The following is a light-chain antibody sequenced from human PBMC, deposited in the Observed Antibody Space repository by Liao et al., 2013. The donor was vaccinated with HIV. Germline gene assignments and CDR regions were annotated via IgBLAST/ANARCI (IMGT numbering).Light chain of an antibody. CDR3: QAWDSTTAYV. J-gene: IGLJ1*01. CDR2: YDS. Sequence: SYVLTQPPSVSVAPGKTARITCGENNIGSKSVHWYQQKPGQAPVLVIYYDSDRPSGIPERFSGSNSGNTATLTITGTQAMDEADYYCQAWDSTTAYVFGSGTKVTVL. V-gene: IGLV3-21*01. CDR1: NIGSKS.